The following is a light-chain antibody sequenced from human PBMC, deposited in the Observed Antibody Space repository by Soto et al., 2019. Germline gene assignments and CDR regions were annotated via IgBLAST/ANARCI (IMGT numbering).Light chain of an antibody. V-gene: IGKV3-15*01. CDR2: GAS. Sequence: EIVMTQSPATLSVSPGERVTLSCRASQSVRSNLAWYQQKPGQAPRLLIYGASTRATGLPARFSGSGSGTDFTLTISSLQSEDFAEYHCQQYNNWPQTFGQGTKVDIK. CDR3: QQYNNWPQT. J-gene: IGKJ1*01. CDR1: QSVRSN.